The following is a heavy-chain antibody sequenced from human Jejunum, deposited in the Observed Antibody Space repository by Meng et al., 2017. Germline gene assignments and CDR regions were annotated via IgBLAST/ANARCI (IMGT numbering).Heavy chain of an antibody. V-gene: IGHV4-39*07. CDR2: MYFTGNT. J-gene: IGHJ4*02. Sequence: LELEGSGPGLVKPSETLSLICLVSGGSISRSSYYWGWVRQPPGMGLEWIASMYFTGNTYYNPSLKSRVTISVDTSKNQFSLKVSSVTAADTAVYYCASHTRYPNIAVAGLEYWGRGTLVTVSS. CDR3: ASHTRYPNIAVAGLEY. CDR1: GGSISRSSYY. D-gene: IGHD6-19*01.